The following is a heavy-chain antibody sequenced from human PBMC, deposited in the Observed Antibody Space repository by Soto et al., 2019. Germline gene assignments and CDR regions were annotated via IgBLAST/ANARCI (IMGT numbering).Heavy chain of an antibody. J-gene: IGHJ6*03. D-gene: IGHD2-21*01. Sequence: ASVKVSCKASGGSFTSYIFTWVRQAPGQGLEWMGRIIPIQGTANYALKFQDRVTITADKSTNTAYMELRSLRPEDTALYYCAKSLVFVAHPYRAVGGKGTTVTVSS. CDR2: IIPIQGTA. CDR3: AKSLVFVAHPYRAV. V-gene: IGHV1-69*08. CDR1: GGSFTSYI.